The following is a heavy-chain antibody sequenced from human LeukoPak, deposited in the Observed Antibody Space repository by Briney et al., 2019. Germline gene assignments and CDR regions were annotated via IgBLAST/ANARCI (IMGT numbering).Heavy chain of an antibody. Sequence: SQTLPLTCTVSGGSISSGSYYWSWIRQPAGKGLEWIGRIYTSGSTNYNPSLKSRVTISVDTSKNQFSLKLSSVTAADTAVYYCARMEADLFDYWGQGTLVTVSS. V-gene: IGHV4-61*02. J-gene: IGHJ4*02. CDR1: GGSISSGSYY. D-gene: IGHD1-1*01. CDR2: IYTSGST. CDR3: ARMEADLFDY.